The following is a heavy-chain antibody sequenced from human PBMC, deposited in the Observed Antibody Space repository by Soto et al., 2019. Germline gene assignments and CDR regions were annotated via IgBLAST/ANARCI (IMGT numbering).Heavy chain of an antibody. D-gene: IGHD3-22*01. Sequence: SLRLSCAASGFTFSSYWMSWVRQAPGKGLEWVANIKQDGSEKWYVDSVKGRFTISRDNAKNSLYLQMNSLRAEDTAVYYCVRGDYYDSSGPFSDAFDIWGQGTMVTVSS. J-gene: IGHJ3*02. CDR2: IKQDGSEK. CDR1: GFTFSSYW. V-gene: IGHV3-7*04. CDR3: VRGDYYDSSGPFSDAFDI.